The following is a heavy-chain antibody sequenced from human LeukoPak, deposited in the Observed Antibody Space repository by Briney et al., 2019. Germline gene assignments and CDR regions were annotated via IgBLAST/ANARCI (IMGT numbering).Heavy chain of an antibody. CDR2: INHSGST. V-gene: IGHV4-34*01. Sequence: SETLSLTCAVYGGPFSGYYWSWIRQPPGKGLEWIGEINHSGSTNYNPSLKSRVTISVDTSKNQFSLKLSSVTAADTAVYYCARGTRQTGYYYYYYYMDVWGKGTTVTVSS. CDR3: ARGTRQTGYYYYYYYMDV. J-gene: IGHJ6*03. D-gene: IGHD2-15*01. CDR1: GGPFSGYY.